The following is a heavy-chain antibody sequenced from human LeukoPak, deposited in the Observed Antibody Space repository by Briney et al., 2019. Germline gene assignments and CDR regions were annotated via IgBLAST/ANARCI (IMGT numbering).Heavy chain of an antibody. Sequence: GGSLRLSCAASGFIFGDYSMNWVRQASGKGLEWISYISGGSSDLHYADSVKGRFTISRDNAKNSLYLQMNSLRDEDTAVYYCVRDPVRRFDYWGQGALVTVSS. J-gene: IGHJ4*02. CDR2: ISGGSSDL. V-gene: IGHV3-48*02. D-gene: IGHD3-10*01. CDR1: GFIFGDYS. CDR3: VRDPVRRFDY.